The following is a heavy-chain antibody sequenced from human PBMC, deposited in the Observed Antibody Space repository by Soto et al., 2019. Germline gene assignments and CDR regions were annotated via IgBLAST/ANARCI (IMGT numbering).Heavy chain of an antibody. CDR1: GGSISSYY. D-gene: IGHD3-22*01. CDR2: IYYSGST. CDR3: ARMDTYYYDSSGLDP. J-gene: IGHJ5*02. V-gene: IGHV4-59*01. Sequence: SETLSLTCTVSGGSISSYYWSWIRQPPGKGLEWIGYIYYSGSTNYNPSLKSRVTISVDTSKNQFSLKLSSVTAADTAVYYCARMDTYYYDSSGLDPWGQGTLVTVSS.